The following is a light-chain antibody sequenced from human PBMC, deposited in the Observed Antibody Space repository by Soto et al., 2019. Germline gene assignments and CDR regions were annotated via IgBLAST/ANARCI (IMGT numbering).Light chain of an antibody. CDR1: QSVSSN. Sequence: EIVMTQSPATLSVSPGERATLSCRASQSVSSNLAWYQQKPGQAPRLLIYGASTRATGIPARFSGSGSGTEFTLTISSLQSEDFAVYYCQQYNNWPRTFGKGTKGDIK. CDR3: QQYNNWPRT. CDR2: GAS. J-gene: IGKJ1*01. V-gene: IGKV3-15*01.